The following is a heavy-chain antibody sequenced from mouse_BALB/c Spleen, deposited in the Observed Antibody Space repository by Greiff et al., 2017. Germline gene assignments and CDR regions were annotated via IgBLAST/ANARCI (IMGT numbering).Heavy chain of an antibody. CDR3: ASGTYYGNYFDY. V-gene: IGHV5-9-3*01. J-gene: IGHJ2*01. CDR2: ISSGGSYT. Sequence: EVKLVESGGGLVKPGGSLKLSCAASGFTFSSYAMSWVRQTPEKRLEWVATISSGGSYTYYPDSVKGRFTISRDNAKNTLYLQMSSLRSEDTAMYYCASGTYYGNYFDYWGQGTTLTVSS. D-gene: IGHD2-10*01. CDR1: GFTFSSYA.